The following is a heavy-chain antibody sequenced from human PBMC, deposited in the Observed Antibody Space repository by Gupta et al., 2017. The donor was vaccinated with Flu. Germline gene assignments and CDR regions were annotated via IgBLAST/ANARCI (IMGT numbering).Heavy chain of an antibody. Sequence: EVQLVESGGGLVQPGGSLRLSCAASGFTVSSNYMSWVRQAPGKGLEWVSVIYSGGSTYYADSVKGRFTISRDNSKNTLYLQMNSLRAEDTAVYYCARAGNYDFWSGYYPHADYWGQGTLVTVSS. J-gene: IGHJ4*02. D-gene: IGHD3-3*01. CDR3: ARAGNYDFWSGYYPHADY. V-gene: IGHV3-66*02. CDR2: IYSGGST. CDR1: GFTVSSNY.